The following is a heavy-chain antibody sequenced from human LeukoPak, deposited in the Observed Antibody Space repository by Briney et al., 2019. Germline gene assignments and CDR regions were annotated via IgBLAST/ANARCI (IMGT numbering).Heavy chain of an antibody. V-gene: IGHV5-51*01. J-gene: IGHJ3*02. CDR1: GSLFTSYW. Sequence: HGESLKISCKGSGSLFTSYWIGWVRQLPGKGLEWMGIFYPGDSYTKYSPSFEGQVTISADKSISTAYLQWSSLKASDTAMYYCARSFDSSDDDAFDIWGQGTMVTVSS. CDR3: ARSFDSSDDDAFDI. CDR2: FYPGDSYT. D-gene: IGHD3-22*01.